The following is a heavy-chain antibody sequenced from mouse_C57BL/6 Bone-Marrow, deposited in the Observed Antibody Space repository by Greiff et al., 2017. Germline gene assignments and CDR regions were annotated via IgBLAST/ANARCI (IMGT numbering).Heavy chain of an antibody. CDR1: GFTFSDYG. CDR3: AITRFDY. J-gene: IGHJ2*01. Sequence: EVKLMESGGGLVKPGGSLKLSCAASGFTFSDYGMHWVRQAPEKGLEWVAYISSGSSTIYYADTVKGRFTISRDNAKNTLFLQMTSLRSEDTAMYYCAITRFDYWGQGTTLTVSS. CDR2: ISSGSSTI. V-gene: IGHV5-17*01.